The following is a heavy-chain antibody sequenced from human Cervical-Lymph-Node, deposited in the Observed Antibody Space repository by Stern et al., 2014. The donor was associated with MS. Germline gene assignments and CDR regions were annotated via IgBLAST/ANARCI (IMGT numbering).Heavy chain of an antibody. CDR1: GYTFTSYA. J-gene: IGHJ6*02. CDR2: IKTNNGNP. CDR3: ARDSAAAGTAPYYYYYYGMDV. V-gene: IGHV7-4-1*02. Sequence: QVQLVQSGSELKKPGASVKVSCKASGYTFTSYAMNWVRQAPGQGLEWMGWIKTNNGNPTYAQGFTGRFVFSLDTSVSTAYLQISSLKAEDTAVYYCARDSAAAGTAPYYYYYYGMDVWGQGTTVTVSS. D-gene: IGHD6-13*01.